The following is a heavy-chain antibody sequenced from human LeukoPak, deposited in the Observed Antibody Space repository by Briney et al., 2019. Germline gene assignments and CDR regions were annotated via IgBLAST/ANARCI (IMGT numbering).Heavy chain of an antibody. CDR2: ISSSSSTI. V-gene: IGHV3-48*04. CDR3: ASASGSYHNWFDP. Sequence: GGSLRLSCAASGFTFSSHSMNWVRQAPGKGMEWVSYISSSSSTIYYADSVKGRFTISRDNAKNSLYLQMNSLRAEDTAVYYCASASGSYHNWFDPWGQGTLVIVSS. D-gene: IGHD1-26*01. CDR1: GFTFSSHS. J-gene: IGHJ5*02.